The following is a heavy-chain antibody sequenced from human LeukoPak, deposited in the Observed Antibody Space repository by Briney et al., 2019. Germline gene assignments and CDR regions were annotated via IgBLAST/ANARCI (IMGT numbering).Heavy chain of an antibody. CDR3: ARASDLYYYGSGSYGAFDI. V-gene: IGHV1-18*04. D-gene: IGHD3-10*01. Sequence: ASVKVSCKASGYTFTGYYMHWVRQAPGQGLEWMGWISTYNGNTNYAQKLQGRVTMTTDTSTSTAYMELRSLRSDDTAVYYCARASDLYYYGSGSYGAFDIWGQGTMVTVSS. CDR1: GYTFTGYY. CDR2: ISTYNGNT. J-gene: IGHJ3*02.